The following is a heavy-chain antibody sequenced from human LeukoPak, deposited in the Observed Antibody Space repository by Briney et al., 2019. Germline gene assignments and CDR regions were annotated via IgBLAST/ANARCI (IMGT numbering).Heavy chain of an antibody. CDR2: ISCSRCYI. D-gene: IGHD1-26*01. V-gene: IGHV3-21*01. CDR1: GFPLSSYS. J-gene: IGHJ4*02. Sequence: GGPLRLFCAASGFPLSSYSMMWVPEAPGRGLEWVSSISCSRCYIYYAGSVKGRFTISRDNAKNSLDLQMNSLRAEDTAVYYCARDRVPFSGSYCLDYWGQGTVVTVSS. CDR3: ARDRVPFSGSYCLDY.